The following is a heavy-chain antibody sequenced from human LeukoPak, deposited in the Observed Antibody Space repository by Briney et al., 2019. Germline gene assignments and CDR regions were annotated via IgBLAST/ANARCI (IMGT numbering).Heavy chain of an antibody. D-gene: IGHD4-17*01. V-gene: IGHV3-48*03. CDR2: ISSSDGTM. CDR1: GFTFSSYA. Sequence: GGSLRLSCAASGFTFSSYAMNWVRQAPGKGLEWLSYISSSDGTMYYADSVKGRFTISRDNAKNSLYLQMRSLRAEDTAVYYCAKIMTTVTTSDYWGQGTLVTVSS. CDR3: AKIMTTVTTSDY. J-gene: IGHJ4*02.